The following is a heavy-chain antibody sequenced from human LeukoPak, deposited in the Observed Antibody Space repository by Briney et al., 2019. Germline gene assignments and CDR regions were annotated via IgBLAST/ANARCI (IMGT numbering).Heavy chain of an antibody. CDR1: GYTFSNFA. Sequence: GGSLRLSCVASGYTFSNFAMTWVRQAPGKGLEWVADISGSDGTTHYADSVKGRFTISRDNSMNTLYLQLNSLRAEDTAVYYCAKDGCSGGSCYVGYYYYGMDVWGQGTTVTVSS. J-gene: IGHJ6*02. CDR3: AKDGCSGGSCYVGYYYYGMDV. D-gene: IGHD2-15*01. V-gene: IGHV3-23*01. CDR2: ISGSDGTT.